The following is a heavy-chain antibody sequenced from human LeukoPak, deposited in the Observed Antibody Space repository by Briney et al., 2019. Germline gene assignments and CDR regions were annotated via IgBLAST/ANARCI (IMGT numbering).Heavy chain of an antibody. J-gene: IGHJ4*02. D-gene: IGHD4-23*01. CDR3: ARGARKGDDYGGFFDY. Sequence: GGSLRLSCAASGFTFSSYEMNWVRQAPGKGLEWVSYISSSGSTIYYADSVKGRFTISRDNSKNTLYLQMNSLRAEDTAVYYCARGARKGDDYGGFFDYWGQGTLVTVSS. CDR2: ISSSGSTI. V-gene: IGHV3-48*03. CDR1: GFTFSSYE.